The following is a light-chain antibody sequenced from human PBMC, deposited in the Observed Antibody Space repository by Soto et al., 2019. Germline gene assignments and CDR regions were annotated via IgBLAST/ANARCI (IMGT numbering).Light chain of an antibody. V-gene: IGLV3-21*02. Sequence: SYELTQPPSVSVAPGQTARITCGGNNIGSKSVHWYQQKPGQAPVLVVYDGSDRPSGIPERFSGSNSGNTATLTISRVEAGDEADYYCQVWDSSSDHPGVFGGGTKLTVL. CDR3: QVWDSSSDHPGV. CDR1: NIGSKS. CDR2: DGS. J-gene: IGLJ2*01.